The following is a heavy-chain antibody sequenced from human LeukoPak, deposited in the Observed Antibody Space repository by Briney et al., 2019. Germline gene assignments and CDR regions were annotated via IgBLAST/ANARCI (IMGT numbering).Heavy chain of an antibody. CDR1: GFTFSSYG. Sequence: PGRSLRLSCAASGFTFSSYGMHWVRQAPGKGLEWVAVISYDGSNKYYADSVKGRFTISRDNPKNTLYLQMNSLRAEDTVVYYCAKEISPYGDFDYWGQGTLVTVSS. V-gene: IGHV3-30*18. CDR3: AKEISPYGDFDY. D-gene: IGHD4-17*01. CDR2: ISYDGSNK. J-gene: IGHJ4*02.